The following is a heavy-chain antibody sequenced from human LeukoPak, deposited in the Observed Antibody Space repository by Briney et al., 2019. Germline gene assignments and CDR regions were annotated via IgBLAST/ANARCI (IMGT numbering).Heavy chain of an antibody. J-gene: IGHJ5*02. D-gene: IGHD3-9*01. CDR1: GYTFTGYY. V-gene: IGHV1-2*02. Sequence: GASVKVSCKASGYTFTGYYMHWVRQAPGQGLEWMVWINPNSGCTNYAQKFQGRVTMTRDTSISPAYMELSRLRSDDTAVYYCARDAYDILTGYYIWFDPWGQGTLVTVSS. CDR2: INPNSGCT. CDR3: ARDAYDILTGYYIWFDP.